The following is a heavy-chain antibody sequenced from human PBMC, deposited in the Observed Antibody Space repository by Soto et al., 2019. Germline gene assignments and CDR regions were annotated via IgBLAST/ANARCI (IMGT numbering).Heavy chain of an antibody. CDR3: AGLAGFCSSTNCYQIDY. CDR2: INPNSGST. Sequence: RGSVEGSFKASGFTFTGYYMHLVRPAPGHGLEWMGWINPNSGSTNSTRKFQGRVTMTRDTSMSTAYMELSSLRCDDTAVYYCAGLAGFCSSTNCYQIDYWGQGTMVTGSS. V-gene: IGHV1-2*02. D-gene: IGHD2-2*01. J-gene: IGHJ4*02. CDR1: GFTFTGYY.